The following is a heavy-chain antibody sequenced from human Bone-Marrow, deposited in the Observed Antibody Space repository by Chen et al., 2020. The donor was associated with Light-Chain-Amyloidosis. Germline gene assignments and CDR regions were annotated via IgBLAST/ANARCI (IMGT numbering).Heavy chain of an antibody. CDR1: GYTFPKYW. Sequence: EGQLEQSGPEVKKPGESLKVSCKGSGYTFPKYWIGWVRQMPGKGLEWMGVIYPDDSDARYIPSFEGQVTISADKSITPAYLQWRSLKASDTAMYYCARRRDGYNFDYWGQGTLVTVSS. CDR3: ARRRDGYNFDY. CDR2: IYPDDSDA. D-gene: IGHD5-12*01. V-gene: IGHV5-51*01. J-gene: IGHJ4*02.